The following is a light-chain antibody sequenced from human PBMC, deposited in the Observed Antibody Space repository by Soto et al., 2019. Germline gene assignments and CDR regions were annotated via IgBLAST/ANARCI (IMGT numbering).Light chain of an antibody. Sequence: EIVLTQSPGTLSLTPGERATLSCRASQSVSKNYLAWYQQKLGQAPRLLIYGASNRATGIPDRFGGSGSGTDFTLTISRLEPEDFAVYYCQQYGSLPFTFGQGTKLEIK. CDR1: QSVSKNY. V-gene: IGKV3-20*01. J-gene: IGKJ2*01. CDR2: GAS. CDR3: QQYGSLPFT.